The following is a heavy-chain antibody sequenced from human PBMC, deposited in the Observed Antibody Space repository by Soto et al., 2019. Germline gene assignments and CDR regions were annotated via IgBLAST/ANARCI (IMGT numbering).Heavy chain of an antibody. CDR1: GGSFSGYY. D-gene: IGHD5-18*01. CDR3: ARDRGYSYGYPKSSPVFLLDY. Sequence: ASETLSLTCAVYGGSFSGYYWSWLRQPPGKGLEWIGEINHSGSTNYNPSLKSRVTISVDTSKNQFSLKLSSVTAADTAVYYCARDRGYSYGYPKSSPVFLLDYWGQGTLVTVSS. CDR2: INHSGST. J-gene: IGHJ4*02. V-gene: IGHV4-34*01.